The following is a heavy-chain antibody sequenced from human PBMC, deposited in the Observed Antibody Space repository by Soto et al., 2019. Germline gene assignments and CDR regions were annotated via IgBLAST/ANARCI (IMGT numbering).Heavy chain of an antibody. V-gene: IGHV3-33*01. D-gene: IGHD3-16*01. CDR2: IWYDGSNK. J-gene: IGHJ4*02. CDR3: ARGGWGNDDYFDY. CDR1: GFTFSSYG. Sequence: QVQLVESGGGVVQPGRSLRLSCAASGFTFSSYGMHWVRQAPGKGLEWVAVIWYDGSNKYYADSVKGRFTISRDNSKNTLYLQMNGLRAEDTAVYYCARGGWGNDDYFDYWGQGTLVTVSS.